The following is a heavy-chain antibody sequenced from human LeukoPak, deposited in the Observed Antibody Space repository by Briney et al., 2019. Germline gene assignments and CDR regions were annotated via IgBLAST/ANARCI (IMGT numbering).Heavy chain of an antibody. CDR1: GGSISSYY. D-gene: IGHD5-12*01. V-gene: IGHV4-4*09. CDR3: ARMGGYSGYATH. CDR2: IYTSGST. J-gene: IGHJ4*02. Sequence: SETLSLTCTVSGGSISSYYRSWIRQPPGKGLEWIGYIYTSGSTNYNPSLKSRVTISVDTSKNQFSLKLSSVTAADTAVYYCARMGGYSGYATHWGQGTLVTVSS.